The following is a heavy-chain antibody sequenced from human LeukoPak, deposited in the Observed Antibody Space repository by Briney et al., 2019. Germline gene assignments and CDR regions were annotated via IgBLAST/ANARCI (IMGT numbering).Heavy chain of an antibody. CDR3: ARSDVDTADCFDP. V-gene: IGHV4-31*03. J-gene: IGHJ5*02. CDR1: GGSISSGGYY. D-gene: IGHD5-18*01. CDR2: IYYSGST. Sequence: SETLSLTCTVSGGSISSGGYYWSWIRQHPGKGLEWIGYIYYSGSTYYNPSLKSRVTISVDTSRNQFSLKLSSVTAADTAVYYCARSDVDTADCFDPWGQGTLVTVSS.